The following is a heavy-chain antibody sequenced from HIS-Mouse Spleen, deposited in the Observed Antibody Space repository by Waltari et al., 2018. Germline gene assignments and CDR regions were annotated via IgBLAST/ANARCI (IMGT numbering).Heavy chain of an antibody. CDR3: ASISGIKAFDI. V-gene: IGHV1-2*02. CDR1: GYTFTGYY. CDR2: INPNSGGT. J-gene: IGHJ3*02. D-gene: IGHD3-9*01. Sequence: QVQLVQSGAEVKKPGASVKVSCKASGYTFTGYYMHWVRQAPGQGLEWMGWINPNSGGTNNAQKFQGRVTMTRDTSISTAYMELSRLRSDDTAVYYCASISGIKAFDIWGQGTMVTVSS.